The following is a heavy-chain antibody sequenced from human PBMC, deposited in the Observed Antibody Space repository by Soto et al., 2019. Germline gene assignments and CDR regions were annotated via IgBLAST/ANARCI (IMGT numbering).Heavy chain of an antibody. CDR2: IIPIFGTA. Sequence: QVQLVQSGAEVKKPGSSVKVSCKASGGTFSSYAISWVRQAPGQGLEWMGGIIPIFGTANYAQKFQGRVTITADESXXTXYXELSSLRSEDTAVYYCARGRSSGITMIVVDLYYFDYWGQGTLVTVSS. CDR1: GGTFSSYA. CDR3: ARGRSSGITMIVVDLYYFDY. V-gene: IGHV1-69*12. D-gene: IGHD3-22*01. J-gene: IGHJ4*02.